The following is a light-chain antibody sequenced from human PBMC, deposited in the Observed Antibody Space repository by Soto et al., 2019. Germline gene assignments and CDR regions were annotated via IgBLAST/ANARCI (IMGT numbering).Light chain of an antibody. J-gene: IGLJ2*01. CDR1: SSDVGGYNY. V-gene: IGLV2-14*01. CDR2: DVS. Sequence: QSALTQPASVSGSPGQSITISCTGTSSDVGGYNYVSWYQQHPGKAPKLMIYDVSNRPSGVSNRFSGSKSGNTASLTISGLQAEEGRDYYCNLYTRSNTLFVVSGGGTKPPLL. CDR3: NLYTRSNTLFVV.